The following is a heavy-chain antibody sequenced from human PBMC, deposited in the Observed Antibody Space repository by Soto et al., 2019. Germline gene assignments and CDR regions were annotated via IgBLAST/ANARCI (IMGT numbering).Heavy chain of an antibody. J-gene: IGHJ6*02. CDR1: GGTFSSYA. CDR3: AINLLEWLSWGVRYYGMDV. V-gene: IGHV1-69*13. Sequence: GASVKVSCKASGGTFSSYAISWVRQAPGQGLEWMGGIIPIFGTANYAQKFQGRVTITADESTSTAYMELSSLRSEDTAVYYCAINLLEWLSWGVRYYGMDVWGQGTTVTVSS. D-gene: IGHD3-3*01. CDR2: IIPIFGTA.